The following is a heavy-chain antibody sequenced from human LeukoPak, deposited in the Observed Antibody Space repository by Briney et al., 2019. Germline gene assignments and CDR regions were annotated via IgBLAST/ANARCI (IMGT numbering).Heavy chain of an antibody. D-gene: IGHD3-10*01. V-gene: IGHV4-59*12. CDR1: GGSIGSYY. Sequence: SETLSLTCTVSGGSIGSYYWTWIRQHPGKGLEWIGYIYYSGSTNYNPSLKSRVMMSADTSKNQFSLKLSSVTAADTAVYYCARVLFNSYGSGTHFDSWGQGTLVTVSS. J-gene: IGHJ4*02. CDR3: ARVLFNSYGSGTHFDS. CDR2: IYYSGST.